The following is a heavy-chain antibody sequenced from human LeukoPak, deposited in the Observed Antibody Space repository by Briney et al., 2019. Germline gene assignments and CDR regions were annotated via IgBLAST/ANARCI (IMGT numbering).Heavy chain of an antibody. CDR2: ITSSGSYI. D-gene: IGHD4-23*01. V-gene: IGHV3-21*01. CDR3: ARDSHYGGNSDY. J-gene: IGHJ4*02. Sequence: PGGSLRLSCAASGFTFSSYTMNWVRQAPGKGLEWVSSITSSGSYIYFADSLKGRFTISRDNSKNTLYLQMNSLRAEDTAVYYCARDSHYGGNSDYWGQGTLVTVSS. CDR1: GFTFSSYT.